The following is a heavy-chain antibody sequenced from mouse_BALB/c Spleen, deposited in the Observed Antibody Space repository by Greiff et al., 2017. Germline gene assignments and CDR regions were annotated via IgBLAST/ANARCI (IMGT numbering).Heavy chain of an antibody. CDR1: GFTFSSYA. CDR3: AKDSSGPMDY. V-gene: IGHV5-9-4*01. Sequence: EVMLVESGGGLVKPGGSLKLSCAASGFTFSSYAMSWVRQSPEKRLEWVAEISSGGSYTYYPDTVTGRFTISRDNAKNTLYLEMSSLRSEDTAMYYCAKDSSGPMDYWGQGTSVTVSS. D-gene: IGHD3-2*01. CDR2: ISSGGSYT. J-gene: IGHJ4*01.